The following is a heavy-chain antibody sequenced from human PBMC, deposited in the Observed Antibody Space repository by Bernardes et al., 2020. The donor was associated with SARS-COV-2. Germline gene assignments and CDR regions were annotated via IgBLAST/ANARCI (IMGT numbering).Heavy chain of an antibody. D-gene: IGHD3-22*01. Sequence: GGSLRLSCAASGFTFSSYWMHWVRQAPGKGLVWVSRINSDESSTTYADSVKGRFTISRDNAKNTVYLQMNSLRAEDTAVYYCARVWPNSSGYYGVDYWGQGTLVTVSS. V-gene: IGHV3-74*01. CDR3: ARVWPNSSGYYGVDY. CDR2: INSDESST. J-gene: IGHJ4*02. CDR1: GFTFSSYW.